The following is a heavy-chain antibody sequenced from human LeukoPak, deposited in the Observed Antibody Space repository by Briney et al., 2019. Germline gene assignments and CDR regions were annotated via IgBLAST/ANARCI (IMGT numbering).Heavy chain of an antibody. CDR1: GGSFSGYY. D-gene: IGHD6-13*01. CDR3: ARPSPGIAAAGRENWFDP. CDR2: INHSGST. J-gene: IGHJ5*02. Sequence: SETLSLTCAVYGGSFSGYYWSWIRQPPGKGLEWIGEINHSGSTNYNPSLKSRVTISVDTSKNQFSLKLSSVTAADTAVYYCARPSPGIAAAGRENWFDPWGQGTLVTVSS. V-gene: IGHV4-34*01.